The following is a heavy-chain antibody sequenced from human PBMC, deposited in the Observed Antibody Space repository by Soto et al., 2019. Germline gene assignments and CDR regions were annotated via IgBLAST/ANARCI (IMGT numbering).Heavy chain of an antibody. CDR1: GGTFSSYA. J-gene: IGHJ6*02. V-gene: IGHV1-69*13. D-gene: IGHD3-10*01. CDR2: IIPIFGTA. Sequence: ASVKVSCKASGGTFSSYAISWVRQAPGQGLEWMGGIIPIFGTANYAQKFQGRVTITADESTSTAYMELSSLRSEDTAVYYCTFDYYYGSGSYYYYGMDVWGQGTTVTVSS. CDR3: TFDYYYGSGSYYYYGMDV.